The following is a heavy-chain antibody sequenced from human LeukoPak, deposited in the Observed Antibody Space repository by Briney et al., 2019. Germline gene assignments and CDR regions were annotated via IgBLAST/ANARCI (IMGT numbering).Heavy chain of an antibody. J-gene: IGHJ4*02. D-gene: IGHD3-22*01. Sequence: GGSLRLSCTASGFTFGDYAMSWVRQAPGKGLEWVGFIRSKAYGGTTEYAASVKGRFAISRDDSKSIAYLQMNSLKTEDTAVYYCTSHDSSGYHSWTPDYWGQGTLVTVSS. CDR1: GFTFGDYA. CDR3: TSHDSSGYHSWTPDY. CDR2: IRSKAYGGTT. V-gene: IGHV3-49*04.